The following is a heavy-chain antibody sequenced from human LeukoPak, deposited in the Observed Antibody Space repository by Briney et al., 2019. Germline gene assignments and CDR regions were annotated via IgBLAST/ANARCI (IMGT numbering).Heavy chain of an antibody. CDR1: GFIFSSYE. CDR3: ARQARSLEARIPYFAY. V-gene: IGHV3-48*03. J-gene: IGHJ4*02. CDR2: ISGGGETI. D-gene: IGHD3-3*01. Sequence: GGSLRLSCAASGFIFSSYEMNWVRQAPGQGLEWVSYISGGGETIYYADSVKGRFTISRDNAKNSLYLQMNSLRAEDTAVYYCARQARSLEARIPYFAYWGQGTLVTVSS.